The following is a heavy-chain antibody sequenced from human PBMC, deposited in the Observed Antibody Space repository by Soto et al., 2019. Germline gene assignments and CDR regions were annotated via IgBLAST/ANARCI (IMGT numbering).Heavy chain of an antibody. V-gene: IGHV3-48*02. J-gene: IGHJ4*02. D-gene: IGHD3-10*01. CDR3: ARGSLWFGELLLDY. Sequence: EVQLVESGGGLVQPGGSLRLSCAASGFTFSSYSMNWVRQAPGKGLEWVSYISSSSSTIYYADSVKGRFTISRDNAKNSVYLQMNSLRDEDTAVYYCARGSLWFGELLLDYWGQGTLVTVSS. CDR2: ISSSSSTI. CDR1: GFTFSSYS.